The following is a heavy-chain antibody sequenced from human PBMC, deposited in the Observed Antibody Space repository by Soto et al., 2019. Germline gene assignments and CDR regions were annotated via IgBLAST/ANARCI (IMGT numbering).Heavy chain of an antibody. J-gene: IGHJ6*02. D-gene: IGHD6-19*01. CDR2: IWYDGSNK. CDR3: ARDHNSGWSYYYYGMDV. Sequence: GGSLRLSCAASGFTFSSYGMHWVRQAPGKGLEWVAVIWYDGSNKYYTDSVKGRFTISRDNSKNTLYLQMNSLRAEDTAVYYWARDHNSGWSYYYYGMDVWGQGTTVTVSS. CDR1: GFTFSSYG. V-gene: IGHV3-33*01.